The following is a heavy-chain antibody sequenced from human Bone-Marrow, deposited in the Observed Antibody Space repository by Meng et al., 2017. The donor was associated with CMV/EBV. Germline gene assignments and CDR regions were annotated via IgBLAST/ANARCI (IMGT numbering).Heavy chain of an antibody. V-gene: IGHV3-30*02. CDR3: AKVGDIVVVPAANYFDY. J-gene: IGHJ4*02. D-gene: IGHD2-2*01. Sequence: GGSLRLSCAASGFTFSSYSMNWVRQAPGKGLEWVAFIRYDGSNKYYADSVKGRFTISRDNSKNTLYLQMNSLRAEDTAVYYCAKVGDIVVVPAANYFDYWGQGTLVTVSS. CDR2: IRYDGSNK. CDR1: GFTFSSYS.